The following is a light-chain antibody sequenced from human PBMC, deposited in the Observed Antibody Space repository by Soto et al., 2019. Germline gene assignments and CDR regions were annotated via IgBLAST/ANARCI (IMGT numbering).Light chain of an antibody. CDR1: QSLSSY. Sequence: EIVFTQSPDTLYLSTADRATLSCRASQSLSSYLAWYQQKPGQAPRLLIYDASERATGIPARFSGGGSETDFTLTISSLQSEDFAVYYCQQYNNWITFGQGTRLEIK. CDR2: DAS. J-gene: IGKJ5*01. V-gene: IGKV3-11*01. CDR3: QQYNNWIT.